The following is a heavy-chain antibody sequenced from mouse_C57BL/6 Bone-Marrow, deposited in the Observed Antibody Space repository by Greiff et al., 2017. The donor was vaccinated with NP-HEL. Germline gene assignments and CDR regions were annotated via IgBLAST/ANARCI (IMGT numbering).Heavy chain of an antibody. CDR1: GFSFNTYA. J-gene: IGHJ4*01. Sequence: EVKLVESGGGLVQPKGSLKLSCAASGFSFNTYAMNWVRQAPGKGLEWVARIRSKSNNYATYYADSVKDRFTISRDDSESMLYLQMNNLKTEDTAMYYCVRRPYAMDYWGQGTSVTVSS. V-gene: IGHV10-1*01. CDR3: VRRPYAMDY. CDR2: IRSKSNNYAT.